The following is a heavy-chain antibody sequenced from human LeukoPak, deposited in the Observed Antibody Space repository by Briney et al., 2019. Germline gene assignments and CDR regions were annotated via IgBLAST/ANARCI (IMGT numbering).Heavy chain of an antibody. D-gene: IGHD2-2*01. CDR3: ARHAGRVVVPAAISY. J-gene: IGHJ4*02. CDR2: IYYSGST. CDR1: GGSISSSSYY. Sequence: SETLSLTCTVSGGSISSSSYYWGWIRQPPGKGLEWIGSIYYSGSTYYNPSLKSRVTISVDTSKNQFSLKLSSVTAAGTAVYYCARHAGRVVVPAAISYWGQGTLVTVSS. V-gene: IGHV4-39*01.